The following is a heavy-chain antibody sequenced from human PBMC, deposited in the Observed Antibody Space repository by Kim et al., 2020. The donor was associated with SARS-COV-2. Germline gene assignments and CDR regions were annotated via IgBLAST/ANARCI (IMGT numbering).Heavy chain of an antibody. V-gene: IGHV1-24*01. J-gene: IGHJ5*02. CDR3: ATGVGMGVPSWFDP. CDR1: GYTLTELS. D-gene: IGHD1-26*01. Sequence: ASVKVSCKVSGYTLTELSMHWVRQAPGKGLEWMGGFDPEDGETIYAQKFQGRVTMTEDTSTDTAYMELSSLGSEETAVYYCATGVGMGVPSWFDPWGQGTLVTVSS. CDR2: FDPEDGET.